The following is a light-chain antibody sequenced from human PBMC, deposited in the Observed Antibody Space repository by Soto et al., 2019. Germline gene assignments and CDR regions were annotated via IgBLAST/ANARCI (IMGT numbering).Light chain of an antibody. Sequence: QSALTQPASVSGSPGQSITISCTGTSSDVGGYNYVSWYQHHPGKAPKLMIYDVSNRPSGVSNRFSGSKSGNTASLTISGLQAEDEADYYCSSYTSSSTVVXGGGTKLTVL. CDR3: SSYTSSSTVV. CDR2: DVS. CDR1: SSDVGGYNY. V-gene: IGLV2-14*03. J-gene: IGLJ2*01.